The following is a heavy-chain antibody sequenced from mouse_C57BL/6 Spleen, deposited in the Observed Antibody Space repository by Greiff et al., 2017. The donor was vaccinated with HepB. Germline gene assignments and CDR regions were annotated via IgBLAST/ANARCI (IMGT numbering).Heavy chain of an antibody. V-gene: IGHV1-69*01. J-gene: IGHJ2*01. CDR2: IDPSDSYT. D-gene: IGHD1-1*01. Sequence: QVQLQHPGAELVMPGASVKLSCKASGYTFTSYWMHWVKQRPGQGLEWIGEIDPSDSYTNYNQKFKGKSTLTVDKSSSTAYMQLSSLTSEDSAVYYCATAPYYGSSYEYYFDYWGQGTTLTVSS. CDR3: ATAPYYGSSYEYYFDY. CDR1: GYTFTSYW.